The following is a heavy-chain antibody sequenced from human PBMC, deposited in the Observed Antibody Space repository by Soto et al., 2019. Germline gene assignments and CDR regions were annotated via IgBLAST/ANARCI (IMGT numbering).Heavy chain of an antibody. J-gene: IGHJ6*02. CDR2: IWYDGSNK. D-gene: IGHD5-12*01. CDR1: GFTFSSYG. Sequence: QVQLVESGGGVVQPGRSLRLSCAASGFTFSSYGMHWVRQAPGKGLEWVAVIWYDGSNKYYADSVKGRFTISRDNSKNTLYLQMNSLRAEDTAVYYCARDIVATILEGGHGMDVWGQGTTVTVSS. CDR3: ARDIVATILEGGHGMDV. V-gene: IGHV3-33*01.